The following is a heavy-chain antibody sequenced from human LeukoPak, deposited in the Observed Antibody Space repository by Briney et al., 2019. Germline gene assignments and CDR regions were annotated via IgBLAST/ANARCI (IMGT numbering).Heavy chain of an antibody. V-gene: IGHV3-23*01. Sequence: GGSLRLSCAASGFTFSSYAMSWVRQAPGKGLEWVSAISGSGGSTYYADSVKGRFTISRDNSKNTLYLQMNSLRAEDTAVYYCAKVALENSGDHYYYYGMDVWGQGTTVTVSS. CDR1: GFTFSSYA. D-gene: IGHD3-10*01. J-gene: IGHJ6*02. CDR3: AKVALENSGDHYYYYGMDV. CDR2: ISGSGGST.